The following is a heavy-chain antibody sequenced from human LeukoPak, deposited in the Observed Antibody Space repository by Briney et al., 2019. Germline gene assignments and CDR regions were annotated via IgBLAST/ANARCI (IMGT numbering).Heavy chain of an antibody. J-gene: IGHJ4*02. CDR3: AKGSSLWRDYYYFDY. D-gene: IGHD5-12*01. V-gene: IGHV3-23*01. Sequence: GGSLRLSHAASVLTFSNYAVSWVRQDPAAGLAGVSAISNYDGGTRYADSVKGRFTISRDHSRNTLYLQIDRLTVEDTAGYYWAKGSSLWRDYYYFDYWGEGILVTVSS. CDR1: VLTFSNYA. CDR2: ISNYDGGT.